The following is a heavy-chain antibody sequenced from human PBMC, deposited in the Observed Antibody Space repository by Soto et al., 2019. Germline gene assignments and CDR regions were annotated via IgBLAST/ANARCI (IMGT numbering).Heavy chain of an antibody. CDR1: GSTFSTYA. CDR3: AKGEAMVTAVDAFDI. CDR2: IIPIFGRT. D-gene: IGHD2-21*02. Sequence: QVQLVQSGAEVKKPGSSVQVSCKASGSTFSTYAISWVRQAPGQGLEWMGGIIPIFGRTTYAQKFQGRVTINADKSTTTAYMELSGLRSEDTAVYYCAKGEAMVTAVDAFDIWGQGTMVTVSS. J-gene: IGHJ3*02. V-gene: IGHV1-69*06.